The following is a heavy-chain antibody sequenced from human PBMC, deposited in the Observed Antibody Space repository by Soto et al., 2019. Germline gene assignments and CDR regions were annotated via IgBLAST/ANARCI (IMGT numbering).Heavy chain of an antibody. V-gene: IGHV3-30*18. CDR2: VSYDSSNI. J-gene: IGHJ4*02. CDR3: AKSRQLLFRDQWLADDH. CDR1: GFTFRSHG. Sequence: QVQLVESGGGVVQPGTSLRLSCAASGFTFRSHGMHWFRQALGKGLEWVAVVSYDSSNIYYADSVKGRFTIPRDNSKSTLYLQMNALRVEDTAIYYCAKSRQLLFRDQWLADDHWGQGTLVTVSS. D-gene: IGHD6-19*01.